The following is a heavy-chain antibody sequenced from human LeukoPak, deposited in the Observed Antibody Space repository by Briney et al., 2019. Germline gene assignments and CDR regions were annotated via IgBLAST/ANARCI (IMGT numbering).Heavy chain of an antibody. V-gene: IGHV3-7*01. CDR1: GFTFGSYW. Sequence: GGSLRLSCAASGFTFGSYWMSWVRQAPGKGLEWVANIKEDGSEKYYVDSVKGRFTISRDNAKNSLYLQMNSLRAEDTAVFYCARDYSVTRTNAFDIWGQGTMVTVSS. CDR2: IKEDGSEK. D-gene: IGHD4-17*01. CDR3: ARDYSVTRTNAFDI. J-gene: IGHJ3*02.